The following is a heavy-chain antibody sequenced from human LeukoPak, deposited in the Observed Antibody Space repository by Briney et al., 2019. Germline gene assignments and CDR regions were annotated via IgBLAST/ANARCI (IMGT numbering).Heavy chain of an antibody. CDR2: IYPGDSDT. D-gene: IGHD5-24*01. J-gene: IGHJ4*02. CDR1: GYSFTSYW. CDR3: ARREMATIIVY. V-gene: IGHV5-51*01. Sequence: GESLKISCKGSGYSFTSYWIGWVRQMPGKGLGWMGIIYPGDSDTRYSPSSQGQVTISADKSISTAYLQWSSLKASDTAMYYCARREMATIIVYWGQGTLVTVSS.